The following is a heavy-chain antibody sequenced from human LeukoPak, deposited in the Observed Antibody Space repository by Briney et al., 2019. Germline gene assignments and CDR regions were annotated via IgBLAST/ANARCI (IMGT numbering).Heavy chain of an antibody. CDR3: ARGGSGYDSNWFDP. V-gene: IGHV4-59*01. Sequence: SSETLSLTCTVSGGSISSYYWSWIRQPPGKGLEWIGYIYYSGSTNYNPSLKSRVTISVDTSKNQFSLKLSSVTAADTAVYYYARGGSGYDSNWFDPWGQGTLVTVSS. CDR2: IYYSGST. J-gene: IGHJ5*02. CDR1: GGSISSYY. D-gene: IGHD5-12*01.